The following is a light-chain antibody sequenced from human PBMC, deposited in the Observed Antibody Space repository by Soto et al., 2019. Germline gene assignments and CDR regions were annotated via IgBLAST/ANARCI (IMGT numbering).Light chain of an antibody. CDR2: GAS. V-gene: IGKV3-15*01. CDR1: QTVTRN. CDR3: QQYNNWPS. J-gene: IGKJ1*01. Sequence: IVFIQSPATLSVSPGERATLSGRASQTVTRNYLAWYQQKPGQAPRLLIYGASTRATGIPARFSGSGSGTEFTLTISSLQSEDFAVYYCQQYNNWPSFGQGTKV.